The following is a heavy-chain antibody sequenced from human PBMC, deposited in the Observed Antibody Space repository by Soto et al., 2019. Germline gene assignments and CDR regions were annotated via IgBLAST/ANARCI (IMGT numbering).Heavy chain of an antibody. D-gene: IGHD3-10*01. CDR2: IYHSGST. CDR3: ARGPMVRGDYYGMDV. J-gene: IGHJ6*02. CDR1: GGSISSGGYS. V-gene: IGHV4-30-2*01. Sequence: SETLSLTCAVSGGSISSGGYSWSWIRQPPGKGLEWIGYIYHSGSTYYNPSLKSRVTISVDKSKNQFSLKLSSVTAADTAVYYCARGPMVRGDYYGMDVWGQGTTVTVSS.